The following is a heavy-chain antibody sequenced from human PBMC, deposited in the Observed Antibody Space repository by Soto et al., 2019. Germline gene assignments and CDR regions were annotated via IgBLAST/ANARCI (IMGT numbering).Heavy chain of an antibody. CDR1: GFTFSGYA. V-gene: IGHV3-23*01. Sequence: PGGSLRVSCAASGFTFSGYAMTWVRQAPGKGLEWVSGISGGGDTTDYAGSVKGRFILSRDNSDNTAHLQMNSLRVEDTAVYYCARGRSPSRSDASDSWG. CDR2: ISGGGDTT. CDR3: ARGRSPSRSDASDS. J-gene: IGHJ5*01. D-gene: IGHD3-16*01.